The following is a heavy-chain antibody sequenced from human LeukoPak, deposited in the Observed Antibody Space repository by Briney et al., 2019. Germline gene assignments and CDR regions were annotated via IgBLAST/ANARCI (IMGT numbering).Heavy chain of an antibody. Sequence: QSGGSLRLSCAASGFTFSSYGMSWVRQAPGKGLEWVSGISGSGGATYYADSVKGRFTISRDNSKNTLYLQMNSLRAEDTAVYYCAKRDNSGWYYFDYWGQGTLVTVSS. CDR2: ISGSGGAT. D-gene: IGHD6-19*01. CDR1: GFTFSSYG. J-gene: IGHJ4*02. V-gene: IGHV3-23*01. CDR3: AKRDNSGWYYFDY.